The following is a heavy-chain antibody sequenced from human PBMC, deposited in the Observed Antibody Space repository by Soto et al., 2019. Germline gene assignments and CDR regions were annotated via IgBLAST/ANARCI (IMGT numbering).Heavy chain of an antibody. J-gene: IGHJ6*02. CDR3: ARLGGYDAYYFGMDV. Sequence: GESLKISCEASGYTFTNYWISWVRQMPGKGLEWMGNIDPSDSYTNYSPSFQGHVTISAGKSISTAYLQWSSLMASDTAMYYCARLGGYDAYYFGMDVWGQGTTVTVS. V-gene: IGHV5-10-1*01. CDR1: GYTFTNYW. CDR2: IDPSDSYT. D-gene: IGHD3-22*01.